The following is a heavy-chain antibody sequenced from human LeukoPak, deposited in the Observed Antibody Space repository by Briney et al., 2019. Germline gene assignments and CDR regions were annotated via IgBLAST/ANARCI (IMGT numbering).Heavy chain of an antibody. D-gene: IGHD3-16*01. CDR3: AKASWVSSADAVR. Sequence: GGSLRLSCAASGLSFSSFAMSWVRQGPARGLEWVSSSRGNGETFYADSVKGRFTLSSDSSRNTVYFQLNNLRVEDTAIYYCAKASWVSSADAVRWGQGTLVTVSS. CDR1: GLSFSSFA. J-gene: IGHJ4*02. CDR2: SRGNGET. V-gene: IGHV3-23*01.